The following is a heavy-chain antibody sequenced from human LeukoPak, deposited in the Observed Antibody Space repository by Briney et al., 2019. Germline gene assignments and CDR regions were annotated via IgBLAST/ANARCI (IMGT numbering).Heavy chain of an antibody. Sequence: SETLSLTCAVSGGSFSGYYWSWIRQPPGKGLEWIGEINYSGSTNYNPSLKSRVTISVDTSKNQFSLKLSSVTAADTAVYYCARGLHWFDPWGQGTLVTVSS. CDR1: GGSFSGYY. CDR3: ARGLHWFDP. J-gene: IGHJ5*02. V-gene: IGHV4-34*01. CDR2: INYSGST.